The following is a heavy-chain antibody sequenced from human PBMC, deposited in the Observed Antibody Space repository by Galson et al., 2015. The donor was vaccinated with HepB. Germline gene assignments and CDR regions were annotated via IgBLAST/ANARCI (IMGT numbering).Heavy chain of an antibody. CDR3: AYGIAVAGRDY. D-gene: IGHD6-19*01. CDR1: GFTFSSYS. Sequence: SLRLSCAASGFTFSSYSMNWVRQAPGKGLEWVSYISSSSSTIYYADSVKGRFTISRDNAKNSLYLQMNSLRAEDTAVYYCAYGIAVAGRDYWGQGTLVTVSS. CDR2: ISSSSSTI. J-gene: IGHJ4*02. V-gene: IGHV3-48*01.